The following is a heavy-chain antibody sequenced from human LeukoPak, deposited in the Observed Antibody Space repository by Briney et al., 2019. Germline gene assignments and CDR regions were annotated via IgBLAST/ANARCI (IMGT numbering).Heavy chain of an antibody. CDR3: ARGMVVPNSGAFDI. D-gene: IGHD2-15*01. J-gene: IGHJ3*02. Sequence: GGSLRLSCAASGFTFSSYGMHWVRQAPGKGLEWVAFIRYDGSNKYYADSVKGQFTISRDNAKNSLYLQMNSLRAEDTAVYYCARGMVVPNSGAFDIWGQGTMVTVSS. CDR1: GFTFSSYG. CDR2: IRYDGSNK. V-gene: IGHV3-30*02.